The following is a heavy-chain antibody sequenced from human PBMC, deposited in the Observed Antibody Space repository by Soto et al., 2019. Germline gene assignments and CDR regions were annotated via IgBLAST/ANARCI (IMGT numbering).Heavy chain of an antibody. CDR3: VKALGDYDSSGFDY. J-gene: IGHJ4*02. Sequence: GGSLRLSCAASGFTFDGYAIHWVRQAPGKGLEWVSGITWNSGSIGYADSVKGRFTISRDNAKNSLFLQMNSLRAEDTALYYCVKALGDYDSSGFDYWGQGTLVTVSS. D-gene: IGHD3-22*01. V-gene: IGHV3-9*01. CDR1: GFTFDGYA. CDR2: ITWNSGSI.